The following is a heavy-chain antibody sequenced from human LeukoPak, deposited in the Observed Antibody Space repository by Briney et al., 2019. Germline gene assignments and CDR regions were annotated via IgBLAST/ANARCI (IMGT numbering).Heavy chain of an antibody. CDR1: GYTFTGYY. V-gene: IGHV1-2*02. D-gene: IGHD5-18*01. J-gene: IGHJ6*02. CDR3: ARESDYAEDTAMVTSYGMDA. CDR2: INPNSGGT. Sequence: ASVKVSCKASGYTFTGYYMHWVRQAPGQGLEWMGWINPNSGGTNYAQKFQGRVTMTRDTSISTAYMELSRLRSDDTAVYYCARESDYAEDTAMVTSYGMDAWGQGATGTVSS.